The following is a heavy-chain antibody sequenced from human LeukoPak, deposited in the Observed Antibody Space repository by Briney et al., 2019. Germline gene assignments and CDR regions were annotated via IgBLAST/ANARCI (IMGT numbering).Heavy chain of an antibody. V-gene: IGHV3-33*06. D-gene: IGHD2-2*01. CDR2: IWYDGSNK. J-gene: IGHJ4*02. Sequence: PGGSLRLSCAASGFTFSSYGMHWVRQAPGKGLEWVAVIWYDGSNKYYADSVKGRFTISRDNSKNTLYLQMNSLRAEDTAVYYCAKGMRVVVPAAMDYWGQGTLVTVSS. CDR3: AKGMRVVVPAAMDY. CDR1: GFTFSSYG.